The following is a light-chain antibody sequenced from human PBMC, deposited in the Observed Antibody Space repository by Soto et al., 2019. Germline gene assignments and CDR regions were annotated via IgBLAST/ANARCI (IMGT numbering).Light chain of an antibody. CDR3: RQQNSFPRT. CDR1: QGISSW. CDR2: AAS. J-gene: IGKJ4*01. V-gene: IGKV1-12*01. Sequence: DIQMTQSPSSVSASVGDRVTITCRASQGISSWLAWYQQKPGKAPKLLIYAASTLQSGVPSRFSGSGSGTAFSITISSLQPEDFVAYYCRQQNSFPRTFGGGTKVEIK.